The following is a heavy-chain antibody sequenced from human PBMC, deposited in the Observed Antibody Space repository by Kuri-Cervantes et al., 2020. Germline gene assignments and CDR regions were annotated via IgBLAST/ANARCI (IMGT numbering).Heavy chain of an antibody. V-gene: IGHV4-30-4*01. CDR1: GASISSGGYY. Sequence: SETLSLTCTVSGASISSGGYYWSWIRQPPGKGLEWIGYIYYDGSTYYNPSLKSRLTISVDTSKNQSSLRLSSVTAADTAVYFCASLWSFDFWSSLDVWGQGTLVTVSS. CDR3: ASLWSFDFWSSLDV. J-gene: IGHJ4*02. CDR2: IYYDGST. D-gene: IGHD3-3*01.